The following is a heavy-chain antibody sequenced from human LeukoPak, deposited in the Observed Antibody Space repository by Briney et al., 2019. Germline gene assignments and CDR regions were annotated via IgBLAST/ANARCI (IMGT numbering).Heavy chain of an antibody. J-gene: IGHJ4*02. Sequence: ASVKVSCKASGYTFTSNYIHWVRQAPGQGLEWMGMIYPRDGSTSYAQKFQGRVAVTRDTSTSTVHMELSGLRSEDTAVYYCARDQEGFDYWGQGTLVTVSS. CDR2: IYPRDGST. CDR1: GYTFTSNY. CDR3: ARDQEGFDY. V-gene: IGHV1-46*01.